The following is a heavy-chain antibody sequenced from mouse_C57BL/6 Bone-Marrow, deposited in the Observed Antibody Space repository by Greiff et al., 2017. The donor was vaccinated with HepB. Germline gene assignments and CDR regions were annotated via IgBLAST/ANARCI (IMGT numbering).Heavy chain of an antibody. J-gene: IGHJ3*01. CDR2: IDPENGDT. Sequence: EVQLVESGAELVRPGASVKLSCTASGFNIKDDYMHWVKQRPEQGLEWIGWIDPENGDTEYASKFQGKATITADTSSNTAYLQLSSLTSEDTAVYYCTTVGYYEAYWGQGTLVTVSA. V-gene: IGHV14-4*01. CDR3: TTVGYYEAY. D-gene: IGHD2-3*01. CDR1: GFNIKDDY.